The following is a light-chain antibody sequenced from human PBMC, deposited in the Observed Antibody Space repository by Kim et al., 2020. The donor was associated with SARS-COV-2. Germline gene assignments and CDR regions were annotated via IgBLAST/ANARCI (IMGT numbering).Light chain of an antibody. V-gene: IGKV3-20*01. Sequence: LAPGERATLACRASQGVDSNPLAWFQQKPGQAPRLLIYGTSSRATGIPDRFSASESGTDFTLTISRLEPEDFAVYYCQQYDRSPYTFGQGTKLEI. J-gene: IGKJ2*01. CDR3: QQYDRSPYT. CDR1: QGVDSNP. CDR2: GTS.